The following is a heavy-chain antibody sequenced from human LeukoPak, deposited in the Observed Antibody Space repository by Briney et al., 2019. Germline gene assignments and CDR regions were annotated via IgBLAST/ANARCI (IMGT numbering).Heavy chain of an antibody. CDR1: GFTFSDYY. CDR3: ANGRRGPTAVTDY. J-gene: IGHJ4*02. V-gene: IGHV3-11*04. CDR2: ISSSGSTI. D-gene: IGHD1-1*01. Sequence: GGSLRLSCAASGFTFSDYYMSWIRQAPGKGLEWVSYISSSGSTIYYADSVKGRFTISRDNAKNSLHLQMNSLRAEDTAVYYCANGRRGPTAVTDYWGQGTLVTVSS.